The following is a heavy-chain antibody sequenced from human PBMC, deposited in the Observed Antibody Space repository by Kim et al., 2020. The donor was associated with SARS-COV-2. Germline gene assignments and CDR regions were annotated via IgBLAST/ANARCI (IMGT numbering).Heavy chain of an antibody. CDR3: GGKVSGFGGFAM. D-gene: IGHD6-19*01. V-gene: IGHV3-74*01. J-gene: IGHJ3*02. Sequence: YEDSWKGRFTISRDNAKSTVYLQMNRLGVEDTAVYYCGGKVSGFGGFAMWGQGTTVTVSS.